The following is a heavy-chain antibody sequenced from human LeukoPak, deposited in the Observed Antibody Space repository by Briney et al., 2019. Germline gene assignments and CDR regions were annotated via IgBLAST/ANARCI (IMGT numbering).Heavy chain of an antibody. CDR2: IYYSGST. J-gene: IGHJ5*02. CDR3: ARPAVKWLKSYWFDP. Sequence: SETLSLTCTVSGGSISSSSYYWGWIRQPPGKGLEWIGSIYYSGSTYYNPSLKSRVTISVDTSKNQFSLKLSSVTAADTAVYYCARPAVKWLKSYWFDPWGQGTLVTVSS. CDR1: GGSISSSSYY. V-gene: IGHV4-39*07. D-gene: IGHD5-12*01.